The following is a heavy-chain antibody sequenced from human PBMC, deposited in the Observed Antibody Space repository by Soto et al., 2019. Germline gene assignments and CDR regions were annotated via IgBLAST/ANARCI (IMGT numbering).Heavy chain of an antibody. CDR1: GFTFSSYS. CDR3: ARGLAARPSWFDP. D-gene: IGHD6-6*01. Sequence: EVQLVESGGGLVQPGGSLRLSCAASGFTFSSYSMNWVRQAPGKGLEWVSYISSSSSAIYYADSVKGRFTISRDNAKNSLYLQMNSLRDEHTAVYFCARGLAARPSWFDPWGQGTLVTVSS. V-gene: IGHV3-48*02. CDR2: ISSSSSAI. J-gene: IGHJ5*02.